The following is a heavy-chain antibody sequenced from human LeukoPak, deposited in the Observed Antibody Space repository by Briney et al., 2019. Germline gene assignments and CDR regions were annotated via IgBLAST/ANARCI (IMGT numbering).Heavy chain of an antibody. Sequence: GGSLRLSCAASGFTVSSNYMSWVRQAPGKGLEWVSVIYSGGSTYYADSVKGRFTISRDNAKNSLYLQMNSLRAEDTAVYYCARDSEETYYYGSGNFYGMDVWGQGTTVTVSS. J-gene: IGHJ6*02. D-gene: IGHD3-10*01. CDR1: GFTVSSNY. V-gene: IGHV3-53*01. CDR2: IYSGGST. CDR3: ARDSEETYYYGSGNFYGMDV.